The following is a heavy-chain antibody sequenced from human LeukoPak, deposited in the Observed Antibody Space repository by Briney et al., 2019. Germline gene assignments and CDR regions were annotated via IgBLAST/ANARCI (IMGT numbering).Heavy chain of an antibody. CDR2: INPNSGGT. CDR1: GYTFTGYY. V-gene: IGHV1-2*02. Sequence: ASVKVSCKASGYTFTGYYMHWVRQAPGQGLEWMGWINPNSGGTNYAQKFQGRVTMTRDTSISTAYMELSRLRSDDTAVYYCARDRYCSSTSCYTGEYFQHWGQGTLVTASS. D-gene: IGHD2-2*02. CDR3: ARDRYCSSTSCYTGEYFQH. J-gene: IGHJ1*01.